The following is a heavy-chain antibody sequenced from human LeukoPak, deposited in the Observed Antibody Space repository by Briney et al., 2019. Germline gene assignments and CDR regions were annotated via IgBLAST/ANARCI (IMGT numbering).Heavy chain of an antibody. Sequence: GGSLRLSCAPSTFTINIYAMTWVRQAPGKGLEWVSSITVNGRGTSYADSVKGRFTISRDNYKNTLYLQMNSLRAEDTAIYYCAKYPNGDYVGAFDSWDQGTMVTVSS. J-gene: IGHJ3*02. CDR3: AKYPNGDYVGAFDS. D-gene: IGHD4-17*01. CDR1: TFTINIYA. V-gene: IGHV3-23*01. CDR2: ITVNGRGT.